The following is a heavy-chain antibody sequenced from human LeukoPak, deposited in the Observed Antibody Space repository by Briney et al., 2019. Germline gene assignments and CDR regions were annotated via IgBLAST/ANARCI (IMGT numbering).Heavy chain of an antibody. Sequence: PSETLSLTCTVSGGSISSSGYYWGWIRQPPGKGLEWIGSIYYSGSTYYNPSLKSRVTISVDTSKNQFSLKLSSVTAADTAVYYCARQPKPMVAAKGYAFDIWGQGTMVTVSS. V-gene: IGHV4-39*01. D-gene: IGHD2-15*01. CDR2: IYYSGST. J-gene: IGHJ3*02. CDR3: ARQPKPMVAAKGYAFDI. CDR1: GGSISSSGYY.